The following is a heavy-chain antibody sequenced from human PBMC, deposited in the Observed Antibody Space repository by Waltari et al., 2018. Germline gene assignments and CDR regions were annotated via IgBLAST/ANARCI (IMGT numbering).Heavy chain of an antibody. Sequence: QLQLQESGPGLVKPSETLSLICTVSGGSISGTYSWDGIRQSPGPGLEWIGDVSSGGNTNYNPSLKSRVTISTDTSKNQFSLRLSSVTAADTAVYYCARHRGVHTGYPGLDPWGQGTLVTVSS. CDR3: ARHRGVHTGYPGLDP. CDR1: GGSISGTYS. J-gene: IGHJ5*02. CDR2: VSSGGNT. D-gene: IGHD3-10*01. V-gene: IGHV4-39*01.